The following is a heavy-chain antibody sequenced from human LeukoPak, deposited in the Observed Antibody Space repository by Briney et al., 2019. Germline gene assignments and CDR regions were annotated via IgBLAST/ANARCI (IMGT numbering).Heavy chain of an antibody. CDR3: ARDGPLPDIVVVVAAFYYYGMDV. CDR1: GFTSSSFS. J-gene: IGHJ6*02. V-gene: IGHV3-48*02. Sequence: GGSLRLSCAASGFTSSSFSMSWVRQAPGKGLEWLSYISGSSSIVYYGDSVKGRFTISRDNAKNSLYLQMNSLRDEDTAVYYCARDGPLPDIVVVVAAFYYYGMDVWGQGTTVTVSS. CDR2: ISGSSSIV. D-gene: IGHD2-15*01.